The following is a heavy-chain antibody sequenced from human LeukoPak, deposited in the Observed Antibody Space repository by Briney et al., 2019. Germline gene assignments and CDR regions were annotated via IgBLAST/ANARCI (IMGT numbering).Heavy chain of an antibody. V-gene: IGHV4-30-4*01. Sequence: SETLSLTCTVSGGSISSGDYYWSWIRQPPGKGLEWIGYIYYSGSTYYNPSLKSRVTISVDTSKNQFSLKLSSVTAADTAVYYCAGPGKYCSGGSCYYWFAPWGKGPLVTVSP. J-gene: IGHJ5*02. CDR3: AGPGKYCSGGSCYYWFAP. CDR1: GGSISSGDYY. D-gene: IGHD2-15*01. CDR2: IYYSGST.